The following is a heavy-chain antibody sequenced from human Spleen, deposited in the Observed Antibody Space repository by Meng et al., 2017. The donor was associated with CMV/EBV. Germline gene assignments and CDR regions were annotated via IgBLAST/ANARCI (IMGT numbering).Heavy chain of an antibody. D-gene: IGHD3-10*02. V-gene: IGHV4-30-4*08. Sequence: LRLSCTVSGGSINSGEYYWSWIRQPPGKGLEWIGYIRYSGSTSYNPSLTSRVTISVDTSKNQFSLRLSSLTAADTAVYYCARDVTPDYWGQGTLVTVSS. CDR1: GGSINSGEYY. CDR2: IRYSGST. J-gene: IGHJ4*02. CDR3: ARDVTPDY.